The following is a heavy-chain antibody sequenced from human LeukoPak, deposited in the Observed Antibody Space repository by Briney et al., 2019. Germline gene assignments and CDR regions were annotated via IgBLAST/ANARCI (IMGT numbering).Heavy chain of an antibody. CDR3: ARDPRGYSFGSRQRHFDY. CDR2: IYYSGSI. J-gene: IGHJ4*02. CDR1: GGSISSNSYY. D-gene: IGHD5-18*01. V-gene: IGHV4-39*07. Sequence: SETLSLTCTVSGGSISSNSYYWGWIRQPPGKGLEWIGSIYYSGSIYYNPSLKSRVTISVDTSKNQFSLKLSSVTAADTAVYYCARDPRGYSFGSRQRHFDYWDQGTLVTVSS.